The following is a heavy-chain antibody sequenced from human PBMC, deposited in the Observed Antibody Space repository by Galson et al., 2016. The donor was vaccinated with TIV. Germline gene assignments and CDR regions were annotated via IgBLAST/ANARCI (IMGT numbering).Heavy chain of an antibody. Sequence: SVKVSCKASGYTFTSHTMHWVRQAPGQRLEWMGWINVGNGNTKYVQKFKGRVTITSDTSARIAYMELSTLTSEDTAMYYCARDRLGAKRAFDIWGRGTLVTVSS. CDR2: INVGNGNT. CDR3: ARDRLGAKRAFDI. CDR1: GYTFTSHT. V-gene: IGHV1-3*01. D-gene: IGHD3-16*01. J-gene: IGHJ3*02.